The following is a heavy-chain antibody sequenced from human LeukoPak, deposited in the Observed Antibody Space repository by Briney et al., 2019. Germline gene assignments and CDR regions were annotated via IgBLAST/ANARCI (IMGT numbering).Heavy chain of an antibody. Sequence: ASVKVSCKASGGTFSSYATSWVRQAPGQGLEWMGRIIPILGIANYAQKFQGRVTITADKSTSTAYMELSSLRSEDTAVYYCAKRFYYYDSSGLDYWGQGTLVTVSS. J-gene: IGHJ4*02. D-gene: IGHD3-22*01. CDR2: IIPILGIA. CDR3: AKRFYYYDSSGLDY. CDR1: GGTFSSYA. V-gene: IGHV1-69*04.